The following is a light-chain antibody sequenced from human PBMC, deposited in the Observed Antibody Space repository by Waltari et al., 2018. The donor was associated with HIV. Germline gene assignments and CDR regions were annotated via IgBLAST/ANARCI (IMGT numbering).Light chain of an antibody. CDR3: QQYYTYPCT. CDR2: AAA. J-gene: IGKJ3*01. V-gene: IGKV1-16*02. CDR1: QGVGNS. Sequence: DIQVTQSPSSLSASVGDRVTITCRASQGVGNSLAWFHQRPGTAPQPLIYAAASLQSGVPPKFSGSGSGTDFTLTISSRQPEVLGTYYCQQYYTYPCTVGPGTKVDSK.